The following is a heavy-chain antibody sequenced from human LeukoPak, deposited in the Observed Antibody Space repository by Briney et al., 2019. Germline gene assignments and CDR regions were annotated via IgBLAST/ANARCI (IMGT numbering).Heavy chain of an antibody. Sequence: SETLSLTCTVSGSSMSSDYYWGWIRQPPGKGLEWIGSISDSGSAYYNPSLKSRVVISVDPSKKQFSLKVTSVTAADTAVYYCARDQALGYGWPTVLAIDIWGQGTMVTVSS. V-gene: IGHV4-38-2*02. CDR2: ISDSGSA. J-gene: IGHJ3*02. D-gene: IGHD6-19*01. CDR1: GSSMSSDYY. CDR3: ARDQALGYGWPTVLAIDI.